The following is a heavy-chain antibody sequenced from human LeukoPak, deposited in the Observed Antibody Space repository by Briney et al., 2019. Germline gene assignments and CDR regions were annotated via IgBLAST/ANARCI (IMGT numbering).Heavy chain of an antibody. V-gene: IGHV2-5*02. D-gene: IGHD6-19*01. CDR3: AHRRLAVADTTPLGDY. Sequence: SGPTLVKATQTLTLTCTFSGFSLSTSGVGVGWIRQPPGKALEWLALIYWDDGKRYSPSLKSRLTITKDTSKNQVVLTMTNMDPVDTATYYCAHRRLAVADTTPLGDYWGQGTLVTVSS. CDR2: IYWDDGK. CDR1: GFSLSTSGVG. J-gene: IGHJ4*02.